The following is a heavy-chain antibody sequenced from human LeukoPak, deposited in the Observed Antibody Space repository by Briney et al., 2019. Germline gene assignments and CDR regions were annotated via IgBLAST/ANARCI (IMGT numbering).Heavy chain of an antibody. D-gene: IGHD5-12*01. CDR3: ARERGYSGYDPDAFDI. CDR2: ISGSGGST. CDR1: GFTFSSYT. Sequence: GESLKISCAASGFTFSSYTMSWVRQAPGKGLEWVSAISGSGGSTYYADSVKGRFTISRDNSKNTLYLQMNSLRAEDTAVYYCARERGYSGYDPDAFDIWGQGTMVTVSS. J-gene: IGHJ3*02. V-gene: IGHV3-23*01.